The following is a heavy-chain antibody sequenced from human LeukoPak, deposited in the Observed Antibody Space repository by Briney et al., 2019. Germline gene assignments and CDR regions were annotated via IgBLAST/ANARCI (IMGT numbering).Heavy chain of an antibody. D-gene: IGHD3-9*01. V-gene: IGHV3-74*01. Sequence: PGGSLRLSCVASGFTFSSYWMLWVRQDPRKGLVWVSRINGDGRNINYADSVRGRFTISRDIAKNTLYLQMNTLRVEDTAVYYCTRDLMDYDVSTGLHHYYMDVWGQGTTVTVSS. J-gene: IGHJ6*02. CDR2: INGDGRNI. CDR3: TRDLMDYDVSTGLHHYYMDV. CDR1: GFTFSSYW.